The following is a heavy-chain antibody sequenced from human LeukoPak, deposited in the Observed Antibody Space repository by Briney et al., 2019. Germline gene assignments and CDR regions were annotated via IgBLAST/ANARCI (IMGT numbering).Heavy chain of an antibody. J-gene: IGHJ4*02. Sequence: PSETLSLTCTVSGDSVSSTTYYWGWMRQPPGKGLEWIGNSYSTGSAYYNPSLKSRFSMSVNTPRTEFSLKRRPVTAADRSVYYGATLKKGRYFDYMFDYWGQGTLVTV. CDR2: SYSTGSA. CDR3: ATLKKGRYFDYMFDY. CDR1: GDSVSSTTYY. V-gene: IGHV4-39*01. D-gene: IGHD3-9*01.